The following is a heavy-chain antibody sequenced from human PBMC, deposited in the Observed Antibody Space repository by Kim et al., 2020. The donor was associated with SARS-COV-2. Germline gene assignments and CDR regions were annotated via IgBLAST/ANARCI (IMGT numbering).Heavy chain of an antibody. Sequence: KGRFTISRDESKNTLYLQMNSLKTEDTAVYYCTTPPPSYDYVWGSYRRDYWGQGTLVTVSS. CDR3: TTPPPSYDYVWGSYRRDY. D-gene: IGHD3-16*02. J-gene: IGHJ4*02. V-gene: IGHV3-15*01.